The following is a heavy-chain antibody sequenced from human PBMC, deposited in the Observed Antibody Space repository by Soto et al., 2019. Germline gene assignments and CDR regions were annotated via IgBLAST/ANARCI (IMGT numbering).Heavy chain of an antibody. CDR3: ARWSAVAVRGSFDY. V-gene: IGHV3-7*03. J-gene: IGHJ4*02. D-gene: IGHD2-15*01. CDR1: GFTFRSFW. CDR2: VKQDGSEK. Sequence: EVQLVESGGGLVQPWGSLRLSCAASGFTFRSFWMSWVRQAPGKGLEWVAMVKQDGSEKYYVGSVKGRFTISRDNAKNSLNLQMNRLRAEDAAVYYCARWSAVAVRGSFDYWGQGALVTVSS.